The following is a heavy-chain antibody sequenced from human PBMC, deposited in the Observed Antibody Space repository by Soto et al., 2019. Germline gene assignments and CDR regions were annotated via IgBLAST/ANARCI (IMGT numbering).Heavy chain of an antibody. CDR2: IYYSGST. CDR1: GGSISGYY. Sequence: TLSLTCTVSGGSISGYYWSWIRQPPGKGLEWIAYIYYSGSTNSNPSLKSRVTISVDTSKNQFSLKLSSVTAADTAVYYCARHSNEYRKSLDYWGQGTLVTVSS. D-gene: IGHD1-1*01. V-gene: IGHV4-59*08. J-gene: IGHJ4*02. CDR3: ARHSNEYRKSLDY.